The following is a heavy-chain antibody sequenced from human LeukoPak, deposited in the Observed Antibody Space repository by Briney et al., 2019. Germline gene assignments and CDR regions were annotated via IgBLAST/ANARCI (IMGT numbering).Heavy chain of an antibody. CDR1: GFTFSSYS. Sequence: GGSLRLSWAASGFTFSSYSMNWVRLAPGKGLEWVSSISSSSSYIYYADSVKGRFTISRDNAKNSLYLQMNSLSAEDTAVYYCARAYYDXXXXXXXXXXXXXXVWGXGTTVTVS. CDR2: ISSSSSYI. D-gene: IGHD3-3*01. CDR3: ARAYYDXXXXXXXXXXXXXXV. J-gene: IGHJ6*02. V-gene: IGHV3-21*01.